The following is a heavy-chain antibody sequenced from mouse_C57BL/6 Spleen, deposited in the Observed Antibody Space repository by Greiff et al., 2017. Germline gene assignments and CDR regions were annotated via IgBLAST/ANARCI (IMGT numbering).Heavy chain of an antibody. D-gene: IGHD1-1*01. CDR3: ASLLLLRSFDY. CDR2: IHPNSGST. V-gene: IGHV1-64*01. Sequence: QVQLQQSGAELVKPGASVKLSCKASGYTFTSYWMHRVKQRPGQGLEWIGMIHPNSGSTNYNEKFKSKATLTVDKSSSTAYMQLSSLTSEDSAVYYCASLLLLRSFDYWGQGTTLTVSS. J-gene: IGHJ2*01. CDR1: GYTFTSYW.